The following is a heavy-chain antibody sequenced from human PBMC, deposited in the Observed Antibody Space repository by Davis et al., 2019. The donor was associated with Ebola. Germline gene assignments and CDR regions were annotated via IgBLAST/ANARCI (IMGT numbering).Heavy chain of an antibody. CDR2: IWYDGSNK. D-gene: IGHD2-2*01. CDR3: AREGEPAATDYYYYGMDV. J-gene: IGHJ6*02. Sequence: PGGSLRLSCAASGFTFSSYGMHWVRQAPGKGLEWVAVIWYDGSNKYYADSVKGRFTISRDNSKNTLYLQMNSLRAEDTAVYYCAREGEPAATDYYYYGMDVWGQGTTVTVSS. V-gene: IGHV3-33*01. CDR1: GFTFSSYG.